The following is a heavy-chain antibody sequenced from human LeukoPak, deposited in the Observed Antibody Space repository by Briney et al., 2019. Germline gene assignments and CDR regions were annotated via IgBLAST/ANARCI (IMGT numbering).Heavy chain of an antibody. CDR2: INPNSGGT. Sequence: ASVKVSCQTSGYTFTGYYIHWVRQATGQGLERMGWINPNSGGTNYAQNFQGTVTMTRDTSTSTAYMELSSLRSDDTAVYYCARRLGTGTTLGYWGQGTLVTVSS. V-gene: IGHV1-2*02. D-gene: IGHD1-1*01. J-gene: IGHJ4*02. CDR1: GYTFTGYY. CDR3: ARRLGTGTTLGY.